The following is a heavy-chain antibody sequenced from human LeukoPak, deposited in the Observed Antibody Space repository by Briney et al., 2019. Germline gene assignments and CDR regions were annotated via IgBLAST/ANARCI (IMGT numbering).Heavy chain of an antibody. CDR1: GFNFDNFA. V-gene: IGHV3-30*04. Sequence: KAGGSLRLSCVVSGFNFDNFAMHWVRQPLGKGLEWVAVISHDGRTKYYADSMKGRITISRDNSKNTLYLQMNSLRAEDTAVYYCARDPLIAAAGGYGMDVWGQGTTVTVSS. CDR2: ISHDGRTK. J-gene: IGHJ6*02. D-gene: IGHD6-13*01. CDR3: ARDPLIAAAGGYGMDV.